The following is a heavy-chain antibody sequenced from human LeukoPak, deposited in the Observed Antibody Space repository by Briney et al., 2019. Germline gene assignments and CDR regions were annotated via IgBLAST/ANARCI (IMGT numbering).Heavy chain of an antibody. CDR1: GYTFSNYW. D-gene: IGHD3-10*01. Sequence: GSLRLSCAASGYTFSNYWMHWVRQDPGKGLVWVSFINPDGSTTNYADSVKGRFTISRDNAKNALYLQMNSLRAEDTAVYYCAKDLHYGSADYWGQGTLVTVSS. CDR3: AKDLHYGSADY. V-gene: IGHV3-74*01. CDR2: INPDGSTT. J-gene: IGHJ4*02.